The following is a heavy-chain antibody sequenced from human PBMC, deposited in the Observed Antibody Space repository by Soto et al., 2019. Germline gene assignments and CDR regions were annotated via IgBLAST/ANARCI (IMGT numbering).Heavy chain of an antibody. CDR3: ARDYSNKGFDY. CDR2: ISGSGAYT. Sequence: QVQLVESGGGLVKPGGSLTLSCTASGFALVDYMSWIRQAPGKGLEPVAYISGSGAYTTYADPVRGRFTIPRDTAKNSLYLQMNNLKAEDTAVYYCARDYSNKGFDYWGQGTLVTVSS. CDR1: GFALVDY. D-gene: IGHD5-18*01. V-gene: IGHV3-11*05. J-gene: IGHJ4*02.